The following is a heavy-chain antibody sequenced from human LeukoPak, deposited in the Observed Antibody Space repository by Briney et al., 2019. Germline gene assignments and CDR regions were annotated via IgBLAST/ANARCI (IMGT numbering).Heavy chain of an antibody. CDR1: GGSISSGDYY. D-gene: IGHD3-3*01. CDR3: ARASPVSYDFWSGPPRYYYYMDV. Sequence: LSLTCTVSGGSISSGDYYWSWIRQAPGKGLEWVSYISSSSSTIYYADSVKGRFTISRDNAKNSLYLQMNSLRAEDTAVYYCARASPVSYDFWSGPPRYYYYMDVWGKGTTVTVSS. J-gene: IGHJ6*03. V-gene: IGHV3-11*04. CDR2: ISSSSSTI.